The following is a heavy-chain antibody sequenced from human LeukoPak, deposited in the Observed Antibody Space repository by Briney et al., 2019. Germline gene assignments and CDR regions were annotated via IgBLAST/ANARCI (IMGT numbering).Heavy chain of an antibody. J-gene: IGHJ4*02. CDR3: AKAGRALLLFGELYRFDY. V-gene: IGHV3-30*18. CDR2: ISYDGSNK. D-gene: IGHD3-10*01. CDR1: GFTFSSYG. Sequence: GGSLRLSCAASGFTFSSYGMHWVRQAPGKGLEWVAVISYDGSNKYYADSVKGRFTISRDNSKNTLYLQMNSLRAEDTAVYYCAKAGRALLLFGELYRFDYWGQGTLVTVSS.